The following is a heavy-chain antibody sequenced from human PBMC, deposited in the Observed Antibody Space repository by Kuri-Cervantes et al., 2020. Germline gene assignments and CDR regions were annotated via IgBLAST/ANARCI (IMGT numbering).Heavy chain of an antibody. V-gene: IGHV4-34*01. CDR1: GGSFSGYY. D-gene: IGHD6-13*01. CDR2: INHSGST. J-gene: IGHJ5*02. CDR3: ARGALRCIAAAGTGDWFDP. Sequence: ESLKISCAVYGGSFSGYYWSWIRQPPGKGLEWIGEINHSGSTNYNPSLKSRVTISVDTSKNQFSLKLSSVTAADTAVYYCARGALRCIAAAGTGDWFDPWGQGTLVTVSS.